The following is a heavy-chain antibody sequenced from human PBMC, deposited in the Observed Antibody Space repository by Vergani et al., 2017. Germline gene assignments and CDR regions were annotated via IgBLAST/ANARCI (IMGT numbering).Heavy chain of an antibody. V-gene: IGHV4-34*01. J-gene: IGHJ6*02. D-gene: IGHD6-13*01. CDR2: VNHSGST. Sequence: QVPLQQWGAGLLKPSETLSLTCAVYGGSFSGYFWSWLRPPPGKGLEWIGEVNHSGSTIYNPSLKSRVTISVDTSKNQFSLKLRSVTAADTAVYYCARGKLVPYYYYYGMDVWGQGTTVTVSS. CDR1: GGSFSGYF. CDR3: ARGKLVPYYYYYGMDV.